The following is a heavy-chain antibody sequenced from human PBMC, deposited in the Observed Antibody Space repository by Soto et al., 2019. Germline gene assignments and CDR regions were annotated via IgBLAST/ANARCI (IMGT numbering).Heavy chain of an antibody. D-gene: IGHD5-18*01. V-gene: IGHV4-39*01. CDR1: GGSISSSSYY. CDR2: IYYSGST. CDR3: ERHGDTAMTWFDP. Sequence: PSETLSLTCTVSGGSISSSSYYWGWIRQPPGKGLEWIGSIYYSGSTYYNPSLKSRVTISVDTSKNQFSLKLSSVTAADTAVYYCERHGDTAMTWFDPWGQGTLVTVSS. J-gene: IGHJ5*02.